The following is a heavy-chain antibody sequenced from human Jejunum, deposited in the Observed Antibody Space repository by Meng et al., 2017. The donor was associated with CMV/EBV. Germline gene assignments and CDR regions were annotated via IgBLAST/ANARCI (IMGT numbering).Heavy chain of an antibody. CDR1: GFSFSSFG. CDR2: IRYDLATE. D-gene: IGHD3-10*01. V-gene: IGHV3-30*02. Sequence: SGFSFSSFGMHWVRQAPGKGLEWVAYIRYDLATEYYVDSVKGRFTISRDNSRNSVSLQMNSLRDDDTAIYYCAKQGDPSAYFFDFWGEGTMVTVSS. J-gene: IGHJ4*02. CDR3: AKQGDPSAYFFDF.